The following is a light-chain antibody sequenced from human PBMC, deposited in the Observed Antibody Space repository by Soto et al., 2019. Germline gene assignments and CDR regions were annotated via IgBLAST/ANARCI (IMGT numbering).Light chain of an antibody. V-gene: IGLV2-14*01. CDR2: EVR. CDR3: KSYAGSNTYV. J-gene: IGLJ1*01. CDR1: SSDVGGFNY. Sequence: QSALTQPASVSGSPGQSITISCTGTSSDVGGFNYVSWYQQHPGKTPKLLIYEVRNRPSGVSNRFSGSKSGNTASLTISGLQAEDEADYFCKSYAGSNTYVFGSGTKVTVL.